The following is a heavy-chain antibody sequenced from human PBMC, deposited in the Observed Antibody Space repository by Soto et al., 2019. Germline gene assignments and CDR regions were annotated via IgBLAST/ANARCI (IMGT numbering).Heavy chain of an antibody. CDR2: MNPNSGNT. CDR1: GYTFTSYD. V-gene: IGHV1-8*01. Sequence: GASVKVSCKASGYTFTSYDINWVRQATGQGLEWMGWMNPNSGNTGYAQKFQGRVTMTRNTSISTAYMELSSLRSEDTAVYYCARVEYCSSTSCYAGYYYYRDVWGKGTTVTVSS. J-gene: IGHJ6*03. CDR3: ARVEYCSSTSCYAGYYYYRDV. D-gene: IGHD2-2*01.